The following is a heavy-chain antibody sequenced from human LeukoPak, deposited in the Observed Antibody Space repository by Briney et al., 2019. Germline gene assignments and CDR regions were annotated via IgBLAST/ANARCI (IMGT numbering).Heavy chain of an antibody. CDR2: IYYSGST. V-gene: IGHV4-31*02. J-gene: IGHJ5*02. Sequence: LRLSCAASGFTFSSYAMSWIRQHPGKGLEWIGYIYYSGSTYYNPSLKGRVTISVDTSKNQFSLKLSSVTAADTAVYYCARVTKGGSYRWFDPWGQGTLVTVSS. CDR1: GFTFSSYA. CDR3: ARVTKGGSYRWFDP. D-gene: IGHD1-26*01.